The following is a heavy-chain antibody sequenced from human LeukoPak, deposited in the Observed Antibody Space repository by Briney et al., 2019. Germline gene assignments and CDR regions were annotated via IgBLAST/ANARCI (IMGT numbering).Heavy chain of an antibody. CDR3: ARSPTGYCTNGVCSRTNYYYYYMDV. Sequence: GASVKVSCKASGYTFTGYYMHWVRQAPGQGLEWMGWINPNSGGTNYAQKFQGRVTMTRDTSISTAYMELSRLRSDDTAVYYCARSPTGYCTNGVCSRTNYYYYYMDVWGKGTTVTVSS. CDR2: INPNSGGT. J-gene: IGHJ6*03. V-gene: IGHV1-2*02. CDR1: GYTFTGYY. D-gene: IGHD2-8*01.